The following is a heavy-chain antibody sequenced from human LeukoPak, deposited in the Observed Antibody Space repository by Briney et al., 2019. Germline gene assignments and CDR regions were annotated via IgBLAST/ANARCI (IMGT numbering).Heavy chain of an antibody. CDR1: GFTFTSYV. D-gene: IGHD4-17*01. CDR3: ANYGKHDY. V-gene: IGHV3-30*02. Sequence: GGSLRLSCAASGFTFTSYVMHWVRQAPGKGLEWVAFIRYDGSNENYADSVKGRFTISRDNSKNTLYLQMNSLRAEDTAVYYCANYGKHDYWGQGTLVTVSS. J-gene: IGHJ4*02. CDR2: IRYDGSNE.